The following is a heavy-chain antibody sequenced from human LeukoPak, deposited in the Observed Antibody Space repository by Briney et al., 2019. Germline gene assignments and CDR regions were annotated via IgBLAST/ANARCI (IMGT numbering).Heavy chain of an antibody. V-gene: IGHV3-9*01. CDR1: GLTFDDCA. D-gene: IGHD6-13*01. CDR3: VKDGGRDTAAAYY. J-gene: IGHJ4*02. Sequence: GGSLRLSCAASGLTFDDCAMHWVRQAPGKGLEWVSGILRNSGSIGYADSVKGRFTISRDDAKNSLYLQMNSLRAEDTALYYCVKDGGRDTAAAYYWGQGTLVSVSS. CDR2: ILRNSGSI.